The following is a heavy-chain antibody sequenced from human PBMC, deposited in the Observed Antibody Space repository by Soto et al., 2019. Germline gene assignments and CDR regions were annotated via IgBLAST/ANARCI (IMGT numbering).Heavy chain of an antibody. D-gene: IGHD3-9*01. CDR1: GFTFTSYG. CDR2: IRGDGGQT. CDR3: ARDVGLDSDDFFAY. J-gene: IGHJ4*02. Sequence: LRLSCTASGFTFTSYGMGWVRQAPGKGLQWVSTIRGDGGQTHYTDSVKGRFSISRDNSKNTVYLQMDSLRAEDTAMYFCARDVGLDSDDFFAYWGQGTQLTVSS. V-gene: IGHV3-23*01.